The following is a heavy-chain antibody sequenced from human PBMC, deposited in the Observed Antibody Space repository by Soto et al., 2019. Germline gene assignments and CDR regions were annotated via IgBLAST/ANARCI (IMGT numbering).Heavy chain of an antibody. Sequence: VQLVESGGGVVQPGGSLRLSCAASEFTFSDYVMHWVRQAPGKGLEWVAVIWYRGRDIFYADSVKGRFTISRDNSKNTLYLQLNSLRAEDTAVYYCARDQGGQSGNFIFDNWGQGTLVTVSS. J-gene: IGHJ4*02. CDR2: IWYRGRDI. CDR1: EFTFSDYV. V-gene: IGHV3-33*08. D-gene: IGHD1-26*01. CDR3: ARDQGGQSGNFIFDN.